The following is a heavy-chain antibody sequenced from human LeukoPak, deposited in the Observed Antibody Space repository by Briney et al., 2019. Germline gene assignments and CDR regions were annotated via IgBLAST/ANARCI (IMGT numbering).Heavy chain of an antibody. V-gene: IGHV3-53*01. J-gene: IGHJ4*02. CDR3: ARDRPTGASRLFVVQ. CDR2: LYSDGNT. CDR1: GFTVITND. Sequence: GGSLRLSCAASGFTVITNDMTWVRQAPGKGLEWVSVLYSDGNTKYADSVQGRFTISRDNSKNTLYLEMNSLSPDDTAVYYCARDRPTGASRLFVVQWGQGTLVTVSS. D-gene: IGHD3-3*01.